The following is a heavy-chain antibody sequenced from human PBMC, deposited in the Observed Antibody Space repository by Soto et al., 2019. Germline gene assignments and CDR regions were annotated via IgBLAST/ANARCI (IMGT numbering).Heavy chain of an antibody. CDR2: ISYDGSNK. CDR1: GFTFSSYA. V-gene: IGHV3-30-3*01. D-gene: IGHD6-6*01. CDR3: ARTIVEYSSSSGVDY. Sequence: GGSLRLSCAASGFTFSSYAMHWVRQAPGKGLEWVAVISYDGSNKYYADSVKGRFTISRDNSKNTLYLQMNSLRAEDTAVYYCARTIVEYSSSSGVDYWGQGTLVTVSS. J-gene: IGHJ4*02.